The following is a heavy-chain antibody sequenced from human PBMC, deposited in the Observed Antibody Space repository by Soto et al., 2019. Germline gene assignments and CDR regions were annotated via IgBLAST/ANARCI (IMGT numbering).Heavy chain of an antibody. V-gene: IGHV1-3*01. Sequence: ASVKVSCKASGYTFTSYAMHWVRPAPGQRLEWMGWINAGNGNTKYSQKFQGRVTITRDTSASTAYMELSSLRSEDTAVYYCARLELDSRGWYSADWYFDLWGRGTLVTVS. CDR3: ARLELDSRGWYSADWYFDL. D-gene: IGHD6-19*01. CDR2: INAGNGNT. CDR1: GYTFTSYA. J-gene: IGHJ2*01.